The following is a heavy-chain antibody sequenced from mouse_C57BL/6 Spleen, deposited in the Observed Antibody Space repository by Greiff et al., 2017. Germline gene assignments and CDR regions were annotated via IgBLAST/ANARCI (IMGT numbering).Heavy chain of an antibody. CDR2: IDPSDSET. J-gene: IGHJ2*01. Sequence: QVQLHQPGAELVRPGSSVKLSGKASGYTFTSYWMHWVKQRPIQGLEWIGNIDPSDSETHYNQKFKDKATLTVDKSSSTAYMQLSSLTSEDSAVYYCARGTLLRYYFDYWGQVTTLTVSS. V-gene: IGHV1-52*01. CDR3: ARGTLLRYYFDY. D-gene: IGHD1-1*01. CDR1: GYTFTSYW.